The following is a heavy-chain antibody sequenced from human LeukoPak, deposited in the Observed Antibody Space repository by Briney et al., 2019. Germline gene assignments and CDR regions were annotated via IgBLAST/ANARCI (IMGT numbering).Heavy chain of an antibody. D-gene: IGHD3-3*01. CDR2: ISSSSSYI. J-gene: IGHJ6*03. Sequence: KSGGSLRLSCAASGFTFSSYSMNWVRQAPGKGLEWVSSISSSSSYIYYADSVKGRFTISRDNAKNSLYLQMNSLRAEDTAVYYCATPGEWLYYYYYYYMDVWGKGTTVTVSS. V-gene: IGHV3-21*01. CDR1: GFTFSSYS. CDR3: ATPGEWLYYYYYYYMDV.